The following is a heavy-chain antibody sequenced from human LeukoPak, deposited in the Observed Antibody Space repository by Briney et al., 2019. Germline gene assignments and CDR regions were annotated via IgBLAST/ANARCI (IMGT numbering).Heavy chain of an antibody. CDR2: IYYSGST. Sequence: SETLSLTCTVSGGSISSYYWSWIRQPPGKGLEWIGYIYYSGSTNYNPSLKSRVTISVDTSKSQFSLKLNSVTAADTAVYYCARSGTYYNNWFDPWGQGTLVTVSS. J-gene: IGHJ5*02. D-gene: IGHD3-10*01. CDR3: ARSGTYYNNWFDP. V-gene: IGHV4-59*08. CDR1: GGSISSYY.